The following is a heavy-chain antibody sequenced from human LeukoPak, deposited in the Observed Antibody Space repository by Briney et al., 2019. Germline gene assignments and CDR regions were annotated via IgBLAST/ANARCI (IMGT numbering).Heavy chain of an antibody. CDR3: ERDLSRVYAIPYYYYYGMDV. Sequence: GGSLRLSCAASGFTFSSYSMNWVRQAPGKGLEWVSYISSSSSTIYYADSVKGRFTISRDNAKNSLYLQLNSLGDEDTAVYYCERDLSRVYAIPYYYYYGMDVWGQGTTVTVSS. D-gene: IGHD2-8*01. CDR1: GFTFSSYS. J-gene: IGHJ6*02. CDR2: ISSSSSTI. V-gene: IGHV3-48*02.